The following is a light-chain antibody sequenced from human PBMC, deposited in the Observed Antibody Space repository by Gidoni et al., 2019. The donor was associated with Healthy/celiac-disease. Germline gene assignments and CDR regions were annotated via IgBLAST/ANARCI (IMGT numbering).Light chain of an antibody. CDR2: CAS. CDR3: QQYYSTPWLT. V-gene: IGKV4-1*01. J-gene: IGKJ4*01. CDR1: QSVLYNSNNKNY. Sequence: IVLTQSPDSLAVSLGERATINCKSSQSVLYNSNNKNYLAWYQQKPGQPPKLLIYCASTRESGVPDRFSGSWSGTDFTLNISSLKAENVAVYYCQQYYSTPWLTFGGGTKVEIK.